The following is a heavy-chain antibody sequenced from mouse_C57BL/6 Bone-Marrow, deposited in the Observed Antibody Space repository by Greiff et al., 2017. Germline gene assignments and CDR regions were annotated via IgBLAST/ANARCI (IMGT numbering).Heavy chain of an antibody. D-gene: IGHD3-2*02. CDR3: ARGVQLRRLKGYYYAMDY. V-gene: IGHV5-6*01. CDR1: GFTFSSYG. Sequence: EVMLVESGGDLVKPGGSLKLSCAASGFTFSSYGMSWVRQTPDKRLEWVATISSGGSYTYYPDSVKGRFTISRDNAKNTLYLQMSSLKSEDTAMYYCARGVQLRRLKGYYYAMDYWGQGTSVTVSS. CDR2: ISSGGSYT. J-gene: IGHJ4*01.